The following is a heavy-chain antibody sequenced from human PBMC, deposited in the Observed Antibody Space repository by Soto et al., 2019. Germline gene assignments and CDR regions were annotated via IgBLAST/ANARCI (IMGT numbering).Heavy chain of an antibody. CDR3: ARESSSGRRDRIDY. Sequence: GGSLRLSCVASGFTFSNHGMHWVRQAPGKGLEWVTVIWYDGTNRFYADSVKGLFTISRDMSENTVYLQMDSLRSEDTAVYYCARESSSGRRDRIDYWGQGTLVTVSS. J-gene: IGHJ4*02. V-gene: IGHV3-33*01. D-gene: IGHD6-19*01. CDR2: IWYDGTNR. CDR1: GFTFSNHG.